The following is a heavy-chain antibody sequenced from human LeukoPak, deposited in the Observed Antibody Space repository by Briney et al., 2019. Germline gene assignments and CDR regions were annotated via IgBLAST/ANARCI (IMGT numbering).Heavy chain of an antibody. J-gene: IGHJ6*03. Sequence: ASVKVSSKASGYTFTSYGINWVRQAPGQGLEWMGWINPNIGGTNYALKFQGRVTMTRDTSISTAYMELSSLRSDDTAVYYCARGGRVGYCSGGSCYAGTYYYYYYMDVWGKGTTVTVSS. CDR1: GYTFTSYG. V-gene: IGHV1-2*02. D-gene: IGHD2-15*01. CDR2: INPNIGGT. CDR3: ARGGRVGYCSGGSCYAGTYYYYYYMDV.